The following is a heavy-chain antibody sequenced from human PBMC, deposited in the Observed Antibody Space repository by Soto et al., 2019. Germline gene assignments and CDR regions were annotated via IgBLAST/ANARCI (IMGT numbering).Heavy chain of an antibody. CDR1: GYTFTSYG. CDR3: AREATAYYYYYGMDV. CDR2: ISAYNGNT. V-gene: IGHV1-18*01. J-gene: IGHJ6*02. D-gene: IGHD1-26*01. Sequence: QVQLVQSGAEVKKPGASVKVSCKASGYTFTSYGISWVRQAPGQGLEWMGWISAYNGNTNYAQKLQGRVTMTTDTSTSTAYMELRSLSSDDTAVYYCAREATAYYYYYGMDVWGQGTTVTVSS.